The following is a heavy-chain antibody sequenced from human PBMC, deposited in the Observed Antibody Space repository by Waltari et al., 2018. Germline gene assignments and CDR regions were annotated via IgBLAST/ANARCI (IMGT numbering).Heavy chain of an antibody. J-gene: IGHJ2*01. CDR3: ARDLPRYCSGGSCYSWYFDL. CDR1: GGSISSSSYY. D-gene: IGHD2-15*01. Sequence: QLQLQESGPGLVKPSETLSLTCTVSGGSISSSSYYWGWIRQPPGKGLEWIGSIYYSGSTYHNPSVKSRVTISVYTSKNQFSLKLSSVTAADTAVYYCARDLPRYCSGGSCYSWYFDLWGRGTLVTVSS. CDR2: IYYSGST. V-gene: IGHV4-39*07.